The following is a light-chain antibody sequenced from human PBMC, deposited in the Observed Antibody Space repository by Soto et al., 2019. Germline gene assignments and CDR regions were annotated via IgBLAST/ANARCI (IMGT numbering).Light chain of an antibody. CDR3: LQHNSYPRT. CDR1: QGISTY. Sequence: DIXXTQSXSAMSASVGDRVTITCRASQGISTYLAWFQQRQGKGPKXLIYAASSLQSGVPSRFSGSGSGTELTITISSLQPEDFETYYCLQHNSYPRTFGQGTKVDI. CDR2: AAS. J-gene: IGKJ1*01. V-gene: IGKV1-17*03.